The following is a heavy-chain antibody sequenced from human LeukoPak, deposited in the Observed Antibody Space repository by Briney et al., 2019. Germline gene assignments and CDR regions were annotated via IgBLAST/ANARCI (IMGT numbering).Heavy chain of an antibody. J-gene: IGHJ4*02. CDR1: GFTFSSYT. CDR2: ITSSSSTI. CDR3: AREIHHGRDY. Sequence: GGSLRLSCAASGFTFSSYTMNWVRQAPGKGLEWVSYITSSSSTIYYADSVKGRFTISRDNAKNSLYLQMNSLRAEDTAVYYCAREIHHGRDYWSQGTLVTVSS. V-gene: IGHV3-48*04.